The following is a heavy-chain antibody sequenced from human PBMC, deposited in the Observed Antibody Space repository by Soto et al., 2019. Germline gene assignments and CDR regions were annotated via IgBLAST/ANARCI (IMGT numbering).Heavy chain of an antibody. V-gene: IGHV3-30-3*01. CDR1: GFTFSSYA. CDR3: ARESSLPSYFDY. J-gene: IGHJ4*02. CDR2: ISYDGSNK. D-gene: IGHD1-26*01. Sequence: QVQLVESGGGVVQPGRSLRLSCAASGFTFSSYAMHWVRKAPGKGLEWVAVISYDGSNKYYADSVKGRFTISRDNSKNTLYLQMNSLRAEDTAVSYCARESSLPSYFDYWGQATLLTVSS.